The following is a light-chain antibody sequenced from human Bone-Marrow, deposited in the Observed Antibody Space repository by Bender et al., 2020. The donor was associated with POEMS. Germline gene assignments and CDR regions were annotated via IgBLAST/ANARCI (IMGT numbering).Light chain of an antibody. CDR3: QAWDTCSVI. J-gene: IGLJ2*01. Sequence: SYEVTQPPSVSVSPGQTASITCSGDDLGDKYVAWYQQKPGQSPVLVIYQDTKRPSGIPERFSGSNSGNTATLTISGTQAMDEADYYCQAWDTCSVIFGGGTKLTVL. CDR2: QDT. V-gene: IGLV3-1*01. CDR1: DLGDKY.